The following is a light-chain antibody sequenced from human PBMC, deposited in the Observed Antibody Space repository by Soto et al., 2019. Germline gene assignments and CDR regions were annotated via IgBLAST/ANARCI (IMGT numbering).Light chain of an antibody. CDR1: SSDVGGYKL. V-gene: IGLV2-23*01. Sequence: QSALTQPASVSGSPGQSITISCTGTSSDVGGYKLVSWYQQYPGKAPKLILYEDTKRPSGVSNRFSGSKSGNTASLTISGLQAEDEADYLCCSYADTFWVFGGGTKVTVL. CDR3: CSYADTFWV. J-gene: IGLJ3*02. CDR2: EDT.